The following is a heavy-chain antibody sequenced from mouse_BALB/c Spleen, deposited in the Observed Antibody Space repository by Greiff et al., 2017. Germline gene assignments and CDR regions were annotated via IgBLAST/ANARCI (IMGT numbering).Heavy chain of an antibody. J-gene: IGHJ1*01. Sequence: EVQLHQSGPSLVKPSQTLSLTCSVTGDSITSGYWNWIRKFPGNKLEYMGYISYSGSTYYNPSLKSRISITRDTSKNQYYLQLNSVTTEDTATYYCARVDGNYWYFDVWGAGTTVTVSS. V-gene: IGHV3-8*02. CDR2: ISYSGST. D-gene: IGHD2-1*01. CDR1: GDSITSGY. CDR3: ARVDGNYWYFDV.